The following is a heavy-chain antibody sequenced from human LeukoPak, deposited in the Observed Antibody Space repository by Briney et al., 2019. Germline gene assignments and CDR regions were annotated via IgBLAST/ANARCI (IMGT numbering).Heavy chain of an antibody. CDR1: AFIVSSNH. J-gene: IGHJ4*02. CDR3: VRDHDYAFDY. D-gene: IGHD4-17*01. CDR2: IYSNSDTI. Sequence: PGGSLRLSCAASAFIVSSNHMSWVRQAPGKGLEWVSWIYSNSDTIYYADSVKGRFALSRDNAQNSLYLQMISLRDEDTAVYYCVRDHDYAFDYWGQGAPVTVSS. V-gene: IGHV3-48*02.